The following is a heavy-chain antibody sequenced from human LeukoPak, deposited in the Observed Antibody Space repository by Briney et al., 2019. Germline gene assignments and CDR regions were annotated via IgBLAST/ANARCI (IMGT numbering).Heavy chain of an antibody. Sequence: PGGSLRLSCAASGFTFITYAMTWVRQAPGKGLEWVSVISGSGGSTHYANSVRGRFTISRDNSKNTLYLQMDSLRADDTAVYYCAKPGGYSSGWYDAFDIWGQGTMVTVSS. CDR2: ISGSGGST. CDR1: GFTFITYA. D-gene: IGHD6-19*01. CDR3: AKPGGYSSGWYDAFDI. V-gene: IGHV3-23*01. J-gene: IGHJ3*02.